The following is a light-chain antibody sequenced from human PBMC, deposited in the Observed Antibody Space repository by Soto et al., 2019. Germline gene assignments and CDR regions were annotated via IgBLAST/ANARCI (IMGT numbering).Light chain of an antibody. CDR1: QSISSY. J-gene: IGKJ1*01. Sequence: DIQMTQSPSSLSASVGDRVTITCRASQSISSYLNWYQQKPGKAPKLLIYAASSLQSGVPSRFSGSGSGTYFSLTISSLQPEDCATYCCQQSYSPPQTFGQATKV. CDR3: QQSYSPPQT. CDR2: AAS. V-gene: IGKV1-39*01.